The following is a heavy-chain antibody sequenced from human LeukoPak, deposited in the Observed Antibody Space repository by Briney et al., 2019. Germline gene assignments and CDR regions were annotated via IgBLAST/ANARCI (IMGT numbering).Heavy chain of an antibody. CDR3: ARVKGDCYDY. V-gene: IGHV1-2*02. Sequence: ASVKVSCKASGGTFSSYAISWVRQAPGQGLEWMGWINPNSGGTNYAQKFQGRVTMTRDTSISTAYMELSRLRSDDTAVYYCARVKGDCYDYWGQGTLVTVSS. D-gene: IGHD2-21*01. CDR2: INPNSGGT. CDR1: GGTFSSYA. J-gene: IGHJ4*02.